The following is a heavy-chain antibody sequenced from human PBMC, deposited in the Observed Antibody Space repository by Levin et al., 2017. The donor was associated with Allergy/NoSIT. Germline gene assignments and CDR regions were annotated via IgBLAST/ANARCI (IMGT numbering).Heavy chain of an antibody. CDR1: GGSISSYY. V-gene: IGHV4-59*01. Sequence: GSLRLSCTVSGGSISSYYWSWIRQPPGKGLEWIGYIYYSGSTNYNPSLKSRVTISVDTSKNQFSLKLSSVTAADTAVYYCARGSGNYDYVWGSYRYKYYFDYWGQGTLVTVSS. D-gene: IGHD3-16*02. CDR2: IYYSGST. J-gene: IGHJ4*02. CDR3: ARGSGNYDYVWGSYRYKYYFDY.